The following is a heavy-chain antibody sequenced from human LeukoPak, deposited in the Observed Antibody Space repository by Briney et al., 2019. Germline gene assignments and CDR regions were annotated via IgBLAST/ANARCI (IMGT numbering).Heavy chain of an antibody. CDR3: ARGLSPRDSDAFDI. CDR1: GFTVSSNY. J-gene: IGHJ3*02. Sequence: QPEGSLRLSCAASGFTVSSNYMSWVRQAPGKGLEWVSFIYSGGSTYYADSVKGRFTISRDNSKNTLYLQMNSLRTEDTAVYYCARGLSPRDSDAFDIWGQGTMVIVSS. V-gene: IGHV3-53*01. CDR2: IYSGGST. D-gene: IGHD2-2*01.